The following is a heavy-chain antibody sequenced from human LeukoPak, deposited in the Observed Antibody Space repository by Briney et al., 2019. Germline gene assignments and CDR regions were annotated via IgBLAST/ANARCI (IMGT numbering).Heavy chain of an antibody. J-gene: IGHJ4*02. V-gene: IGHV4-59*01. CDR1: GGSISSYY. D-gene: IGHD6-13*01. CDR2: TSYGGNA. Sequence: PSETLSLTCTVSGGSISSYYWSWIRQPPGKGLEWIGYTSYGGNANYNPSLKSRVTISIDTSNNQFSLRLNSVSAADTAVYYCARTVYSSSWYKWAYFDYWGQGTLVTVSS. CDR3: ARTVYSSSWYKWAYFDY.